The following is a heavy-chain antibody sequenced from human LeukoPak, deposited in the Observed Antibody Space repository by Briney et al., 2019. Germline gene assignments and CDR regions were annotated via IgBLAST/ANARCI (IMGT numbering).Heavy chain of an antibody. D-gene: IGHD2-21*02. CDR3: ARDSIVTGEFDY. CDR1: GFTFSSYE. Sequence: GGSLRLSCVVSGFTFSSYEMNWVRQAPGKGLEWVSYISSSGSTIYYADSVKGRFPISRDNAKNSLYLQMNSLRAEDTAVYYCARDSIVTGEFDYWGQGTLVTVSS. V-gene: IGHV3-48*03. J-gene: IGHJ4*02. CDR2: ISSSGSTI.